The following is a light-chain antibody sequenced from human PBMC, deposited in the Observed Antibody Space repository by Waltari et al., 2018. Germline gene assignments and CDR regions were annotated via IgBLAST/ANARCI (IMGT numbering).Light chain of an antibody. J-gene: IGKJ1*01. V-gene: IGKV3-20*01. CDR3: QQYGSSPWT. Sequence: EIVFTQSPGTLSLSPGERATPSCRASQGFSSIYLAWYQQKPGQAPRLLIYGASSRATGIPVRFSGSGSGTDFTLTIRRLEPEDFAVYYCQQYGSSPWTFGQGTKVEIK. CDR1: QGFSSIY. CDR2: GAS.